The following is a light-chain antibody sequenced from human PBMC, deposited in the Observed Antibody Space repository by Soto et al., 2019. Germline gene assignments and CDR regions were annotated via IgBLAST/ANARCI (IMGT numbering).Light chain of an antibody. CDR1: QSISSW. CDR3: QQTHSSLIT. Sequence: DIQMTQSPSTLSASVGDRVTITCRASQSISSWLAWYQQKPGKAPKLLIYDASSLESGVPSRFSGSASGTDFTLTISSLQPGDFATYYCQQTHSSLITFGQGTRLEIK. CDR2: DAS. J-gene: IGKJ5*01. V-gene: IGKV1-5*01.